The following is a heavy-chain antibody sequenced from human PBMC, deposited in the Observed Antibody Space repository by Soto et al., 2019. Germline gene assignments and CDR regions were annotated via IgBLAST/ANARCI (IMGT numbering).Heavy chain of an antibody. Sequence: QVQLVQSGAEMEKPGASVKVSCKASGYTFTSYGISWVRQAPGQGLEWMGWISSYIGNTKYAQKFQGRVTMTTETSTSTAYMEVRSLRADDTAVYYCARDDVGYCTSDVCYTKALDYWGQGALVTVSS. CDR1: GYTFTSYG. J-gene: IGHJ4*02. V-gene: IGHV1-18*01. D-gene: IGHD2-8*01. CDR2: ISSYIGNT. CDR3: ARDDVGYCTSDVCYTKALDY.